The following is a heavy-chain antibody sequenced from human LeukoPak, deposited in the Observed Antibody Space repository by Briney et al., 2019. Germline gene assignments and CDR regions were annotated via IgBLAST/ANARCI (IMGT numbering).Heavy chain of an antibody. V-gene: IGHV4-59*01. D-gene: IGHD3-3*01. J-gene: IGHJ5*02. CDR1: GGSISSYY. CDR2: IYYSGST. CDR3: ARGSGGGRITIFGVVRFDD. Sequence: SETLSLTCTVSGGSISSYYWSWIRQPPGKGLEWIGYIYYSGSTNYNPSLKSRVTISVDTSKNQFSLKLSSVTAADTAVYYCARGSGGGRITIFGVVRFDDWGQGTLVTVSS.